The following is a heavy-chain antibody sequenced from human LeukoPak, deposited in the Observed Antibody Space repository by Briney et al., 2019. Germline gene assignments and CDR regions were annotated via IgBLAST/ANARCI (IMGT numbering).Heavy chain of an antibody. J-gene: IGHJ4*01. CDR2: IYNSGTT. D-gene: IGHD3-10*01. V-gene: IGHV4-39*01. CDR3: ASRVYGLGSLNY. CDR1: GDSISSTSYY. Sequence: PSETLSLTCTVSGDSISSTSYYWDWIRQPPGKGLEWIGSIYNSGTTYYNPSLKSRVTISVDTSKNQFSLKVSSVTAADTAVYYCASRVYGLGSLNYWGQGTLVTVSS.